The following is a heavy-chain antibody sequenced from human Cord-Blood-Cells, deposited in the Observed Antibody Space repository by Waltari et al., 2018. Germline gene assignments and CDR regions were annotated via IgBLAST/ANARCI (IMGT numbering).Heavy chain of an antibody. J-gene: IGHJ4*02. Sequence: VPLVQSGAAVQRPAASVKVSCKATGYTYTGHYMHSPRPAPGQGLEWMGWINPNSGGTNYAQKFQGRVTMTRDTSISTAYMELSRLRSDDTAVYYCARTPGSSWFNYFDYWGQGTLVTVSS. CDR1: GYTYTGHY. V-gene: IGHV1-2*02. D-gene: IGHD6-13*01. CDR2: INPNSGGT. CDR3: ARTPGSSWFNYFDY.